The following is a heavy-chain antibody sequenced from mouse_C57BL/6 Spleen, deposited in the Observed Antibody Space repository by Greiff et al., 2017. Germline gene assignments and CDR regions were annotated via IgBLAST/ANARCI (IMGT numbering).Heavy chain of an antibody. V-gene: IGHV1-54*01. Sequence: QVQLQQSGAELVRPGTSVQVSCKASGYAFTNYLLEWVKQRPGQGLKWIGVINPGSGGTNYNEKFKGKATLTADKSSSTAYMQLSSLTSEDSAVYFCARGSDDYDGWYFDVWGTGPTVTVSS. CDR3: ARGSDDYDGWYFDV. J-gene: IGHJ1*03. CDR1: GYAFTNYL. CDR2: INPGSGGT. D-gene: IGHD2-4*01.